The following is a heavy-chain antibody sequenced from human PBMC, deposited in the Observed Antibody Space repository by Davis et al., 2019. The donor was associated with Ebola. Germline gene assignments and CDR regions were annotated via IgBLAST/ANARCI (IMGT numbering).Heavy chain of an antibody. CDR1: GGSISSYY. J-gene: IGHJ4*02. CDR2: INHHGIT. D-gene: IGHD1/OR15-1a*01. CDR3: ARHTIRPRTYYFDF. Sequence: SETLSLTCTVSGGSISSYYWSWIRQPPGKGLEWMGEINHHGITSYNPSLKSRVSMSVDTSKKQFSLNLNSVTAADTAVYYCARHTIRPRTYYFDFWGQGTLVTVSS. V-gene: IGHV4-34*01.